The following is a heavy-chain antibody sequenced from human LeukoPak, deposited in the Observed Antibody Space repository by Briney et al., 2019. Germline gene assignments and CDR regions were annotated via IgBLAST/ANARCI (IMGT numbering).Heavy chain of an antibody. D-gene: IGHD2-15*01. V-gene: IGHV1-2*02. CDR2: IIPNSGAT. J-gene: IGHJ4*02. CDR1: GYSFVLYG. Sequence: ASVKVSYKASGYSFVLYGISCVRQAPGHGLEWMGWIIPNSGATNYAQNFQGRVTMTRDTSISTAYMELSRLRSDDTAVYYCAREGIGGGLLKGYCSGGSCYGYWGQGTLVTVSS. CDR3: AREGIGGGLLKGYCSGGSCYGY.